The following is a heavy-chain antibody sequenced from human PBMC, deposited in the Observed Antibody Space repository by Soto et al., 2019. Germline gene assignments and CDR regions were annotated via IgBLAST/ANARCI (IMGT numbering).Heavy chain of an antibody. CDR3: ARGLECRGYCLDKPTWFGP. CDR2: IIPIFGTP. V-gene: IGHV1-69*06. Sequence: QVQLVQSGAEVKKSGSSVKVSCKASGGTFSTYTFSWVRQAPGQGLEWMGRIIPIFGTPYYAQKIQGRVTITADKSTSTVYMELSSLESDDTAVYFCARGLECRGYCLDKPTWFGPWGQGTLVTVSS. D-gene: IGHD2-15*01. J-gene: IGHJ5*02. CDR1: GGTFSTYT.